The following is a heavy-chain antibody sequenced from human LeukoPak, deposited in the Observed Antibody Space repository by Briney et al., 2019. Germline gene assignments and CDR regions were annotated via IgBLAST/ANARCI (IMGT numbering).Heavy chain of an antibody. V-gene: IGHV1-69*04. CDR2: IIPILGIA. J-gene: IGHJ3*02. CDR3: ARAMGYSSGWSGAFDI. Sequence: SVKVSCKASGGTFTIYAISWVRQAPGQGLEWMGRIIPILGIANYAQKFQGRVTITADKSTSTAYMELSSLRSEDTAVYYCARAMGYSSGWSGAFDIWGQGTMVTVSS. CDR1: GGTFTIYA. D-gene: IGHD6-19*01.